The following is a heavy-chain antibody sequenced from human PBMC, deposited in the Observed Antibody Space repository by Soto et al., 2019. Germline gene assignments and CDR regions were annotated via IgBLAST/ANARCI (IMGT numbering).Heavy chain of an antibody. CDR1: GFTFSSYA. J-gene: IGHJ4*02. V-gene: IGHV3-23*01. D-gene: IGHD3-22*01. CDR3: ANAYYYDSSCYTWLPYFDY. Sequence: EVQLLESGGGLVQPGGYLRLSCAASGFTFSSYAMSWVRQAPGKGLEWVSAISGSGGSTYYADSVKGRFTISRDNSKNTLYLQMNSLRAEDTAVYYCANAYYYDSSCYTWLPYFDYWGQGTLVTVSS. CDR2: ISGSGGST.